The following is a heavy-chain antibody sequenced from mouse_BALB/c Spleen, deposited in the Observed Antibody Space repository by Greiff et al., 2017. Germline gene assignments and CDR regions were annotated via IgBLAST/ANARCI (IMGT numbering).Heavy chain of an antibody. CDR3: ARQGYDYDAAWFAY. V-gene: IGHV5-12-2*01. CDR1: GFTFSSYT. D-gene: IGHD2-4*01. Sequence: EVKVEESGGGLVQPGGSLKLSCAASGFTFSSYTMSWVRQTPEKRLEWVAYISNGGGSTYYPDTVKGRFTISRDNAKNTLYLQMSSLKSEDTAMYYCARQGYDYDAAWFAYWGQGTLVTVSA. J-gene: IGHJ3*01. CDR2: ISNGGGST.